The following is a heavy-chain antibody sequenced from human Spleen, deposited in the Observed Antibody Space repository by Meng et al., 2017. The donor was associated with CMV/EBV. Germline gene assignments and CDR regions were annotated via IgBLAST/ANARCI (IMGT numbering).Heavy chain of an antibody. Sequence: GESLKISCAASGFTFSSYSMNWVRQAPGKGLEWVSSISSSSSYIYYADSVKGRFTISRDNSKNTLYLQMNSLRAEDTAVYYCARDNFRSRAMDVWGQGTTVTVSS. J-gene: IGHJ6*02. CDR3: ARDNFRSRAMDV. CDR1: GFTFSSYS. D-gene: IGHD3-3*01. CDR2: ISSSSSYI. V-gene: IGHV3-21*04.